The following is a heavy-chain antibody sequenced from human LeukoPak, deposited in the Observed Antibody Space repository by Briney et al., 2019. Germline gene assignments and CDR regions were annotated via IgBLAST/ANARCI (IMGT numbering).Heavy chain of an antibody. J-gene: IGHJ4*02. D-gene: IGHD6-13*01. CDR3: ARDRLGSFYYFDY. CDR2: IYYSGST. V-gene: IGHV4-30-4*07. CDR1: GDSISRGGFS. Sequence: SETLSLTCAVSGDSISRGGFSWSWIRQPPGKGLDWIGHIYYSGSTYYSPSLKSRLTISVDTSKNQFSLRLTSVTAADTAVYYCARDRLGSFYYFDYWGQGILVTVSS.